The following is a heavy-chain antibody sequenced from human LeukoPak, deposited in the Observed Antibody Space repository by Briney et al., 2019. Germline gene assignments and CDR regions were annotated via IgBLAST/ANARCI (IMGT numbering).Heavy chain of an antibody. Sequence: GGSLRLSCAASGFTFSSYEMNWVRQAPGKGLEWFSYISSSGRTMYYADSVKGRFTISRDNAQNSLYLQMNSLRAGDRAVYYCARKARSRGYYYYMDVWGKGTTVSVS. V-gene: IGHV3-48*03. CDR1: GFTFSSYE. D-gene: IGHD1-14*01. CDR2: ISSSGRTM. CDR3: ARKARSRGYYYYMDV. J-gene: IGHJ6*03.